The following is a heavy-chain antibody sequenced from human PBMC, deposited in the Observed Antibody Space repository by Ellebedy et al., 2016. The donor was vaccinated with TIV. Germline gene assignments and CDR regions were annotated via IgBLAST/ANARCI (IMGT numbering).Heavy chain of an antibody. J-gene: IGHJ4*02. D-gene: IGHD3-10*01. CDR1: GGSFSGYY. Sequence: SETLSLTXAVYGGSFSGYYWSWIRQPPGKGLEWIGEINRGGSTNYNPSLKSRVTISVDTSKNQFSLKLSSVTAADTAVYYCARGYGSGSYYGYWGQGTLVTVSS. CDR3: ARGYGSGSYYGY. V-gene: IGHV4-34*01. CDR2: INRGGST.